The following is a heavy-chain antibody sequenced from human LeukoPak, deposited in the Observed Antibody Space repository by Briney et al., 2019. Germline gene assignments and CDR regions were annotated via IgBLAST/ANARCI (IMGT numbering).Heavy chain of an antibody. Sequence: SETLSLTCTVSGGSISSSSYYWGWIRQPPGKGLEWIGSIYYSGSIYYNPSLKSRVTISVDTSKNQFSLKLSSVTAADTAVYYCARDVRGAVYYMDVWGKGTTVTVSS. CDR2: IYYSGSI. J-gene: IGHJ6*03. V-gene: IGHV4-39*07. CDR1: GGSISSSSYY. D-gene: IGHD1-26*01. CDR3: ARDVRGAVYYMDV.